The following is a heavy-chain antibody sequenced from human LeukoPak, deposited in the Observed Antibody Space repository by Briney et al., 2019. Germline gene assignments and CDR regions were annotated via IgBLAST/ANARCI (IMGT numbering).Heavy chain of an antibody. Sequence: RASVKVSCKASGYTFTSYGIGWVRQAPGQGREWLGWISAYNGHTNYAQNFKGRVTMTTDTSTNTAYMDLRSLRSDDTAVYYCASTNGYTSGWYHFDYWGQGTLVTVSS. V-gene: IGHV1-18*01. CDR2: ISAYNGHT. CDR1: GYTFTSYG. CDR3: ASTNGYTSGWYHFDY. D-gene: IGHD6-19*01. J-gene: IGHJ4*02.